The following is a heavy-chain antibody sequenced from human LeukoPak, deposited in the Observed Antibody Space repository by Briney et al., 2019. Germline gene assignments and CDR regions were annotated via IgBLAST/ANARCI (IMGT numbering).Heavy chain of an antibody. V-gene: IGHV3-23*01. J-gene: IGHJ4*02. CDR2: ISGSGGST. Sequence: PGGSLRLSCAASGFTFSSYAMSWVRQAPGKGLEWVSAISGSGGSTYYADSVKGRFTISRDNPKNTLYLQMNSLRAEDTAVYYCAKGYSYATRPFWDYWGQGTLVTVCS. CDR1: GFTFSSYA. D-gene: IGHD5-18*01. CDR3: AKGYSYATRPFWDY.